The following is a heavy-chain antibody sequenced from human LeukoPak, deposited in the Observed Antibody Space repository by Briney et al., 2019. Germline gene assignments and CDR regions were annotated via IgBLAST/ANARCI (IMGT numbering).Heavy chain of an antibody. Sequence: GGSLRLSCAASGFTFSDYSMNWVRQAPGQGLEWVSYIRSSSSTINYADSVKGRFTISRDNAKNSLYLQMNSLRDEDTAVYYCARSYCSGGSCYDYWGQGTLVTVSS. CDR2: IRSSSSTI. CDR1: GFTFSDYS. J-gene: IGHJ4*02. V-gene: IGHV3-48*02. CDR3: ARSYCSGGSCYDY. D-gene: IGHD2-15*01.